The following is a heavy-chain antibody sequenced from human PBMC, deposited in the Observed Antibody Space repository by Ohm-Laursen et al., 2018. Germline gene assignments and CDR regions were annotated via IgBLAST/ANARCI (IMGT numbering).Heavy chain of an antibody. D-gene: IGHD3-16*01. CDR1: GFTFSSYS. CDR3: AKVEGYAGAH. CDR2: ISSSSSYI. J-gene: IGHJ4*02. V-gene: IGHV3-21*04. Sequence: SLRLSCTASGFTFSSYSMNWVRQAPGKGLEWVSSISSSSSYIYYADSVKGRFTISRDNAKNSLYLQMNSLRAEDTALYYCAKVEGYAGAHWGQGTLVTVSS.